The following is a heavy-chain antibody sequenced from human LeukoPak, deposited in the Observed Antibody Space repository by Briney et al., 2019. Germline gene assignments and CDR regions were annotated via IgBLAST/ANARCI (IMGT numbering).Heavy chain of an antibody. CDR2: IRSKAYGGTT. V-gene: IGHV3-49*03. CDR3: TRDRITMIVGDY. Sequence: PGGSLRLSCTASGFTVGDYAMSWFRQAPGKGREWVGFIRSKAYGGTTEYAASVKGRLTISRDDSKSIACLQMNSLKTEDTAVYYCTRDRITMIVGDYWGQGTLVTVSP. D-gene: IGHD3-22*01. J-gene: IGHJ4*02. CDR1: GFTVGDYA.